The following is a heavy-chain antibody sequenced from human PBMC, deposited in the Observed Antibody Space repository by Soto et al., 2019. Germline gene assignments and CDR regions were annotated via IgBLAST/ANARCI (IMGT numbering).Heavy chain of an antibody. CDR1: GGSISSYY. CDR3: ASGYCSGGSCYSFDY. D-gene: IGHD2-15*01. J-gene: IGHJ4*02. Sequence: QVQLQESGPGLVKPSETLSLTCTVSGGSISSYYWSWIRQPPGKGLEWIGYIYYSGSTNYNPSLKSRVTIXXDXSXTQFSLKLSSVTAADTAVYYCASGYCSGGSCYSFDYWGQGTLVTVSS. CDR2: IYYSGST. V-gene: IGHV4-59*08.